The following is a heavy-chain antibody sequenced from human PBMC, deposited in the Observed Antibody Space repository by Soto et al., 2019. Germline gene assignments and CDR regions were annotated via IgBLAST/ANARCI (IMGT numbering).Heavy chain of an antibody. V-gene: IGHV3-30*18. Sequence: GGSLRLSCAASGFTFSSYGMHWVRQAPGKGLEWVAVISYDGSNKYYADSVKGRFTISRDNSKNTLYLQMNSLRAEDTAVYYCAKDWLYSGGDCYAPRYYYYGMDVWGQGTTVTVSS. CDR1: GFTFSSYG. J-gene: IGHJ6*02. CDR2: ISYDGSNK. D-gene: IGHD2-21*02. CDR3: AKDWLYSGGDCYAPRYYYYGMDV.